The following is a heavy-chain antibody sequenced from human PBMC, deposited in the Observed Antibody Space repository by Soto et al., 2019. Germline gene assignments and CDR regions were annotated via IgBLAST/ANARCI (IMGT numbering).Heavy chain of an antibody. D-gene: IGHD4-17*01. V-gene: IGHV4-30-2*01. CDR2: VYHRGRT. CDR3: ARADYSDYGDALDI. Sequence: QLQLQESGSGLVKPSQTLSLTCTVSGGSITKTTYSWNWIRQPPGKGLEWIGNVYHRGRTNYNPSLKSRVTISAETSRNEFSLRLDSVTAADTAMYYCARADYSDYGDALDIWGQGTMVTVSS. J-gene: IGHJ3*02. CDR1: GGSITKTTYS.